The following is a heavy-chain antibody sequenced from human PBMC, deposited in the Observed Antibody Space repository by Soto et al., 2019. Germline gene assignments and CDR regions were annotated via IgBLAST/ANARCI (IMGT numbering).Heavy chain of an antibody. CDR1: GFTFSSYG. CDR2: ISYDGSTK. V-gene: IGHV3-30*18. Sequence: QVQLVESGGGVVQPGRSLRLSCAASGFTFSSYGMHWVRQAPGKGLEWVAVISYDGSTKYYADSVKGRITIFRDNSKNTLYLQMNSLRAEDTAVYYCAKDWVNGSGLDYWGQGTLVSVSS. D-gene: IGHD3-10*01. CDR3: AKDWVNGSGLDY. J-gene: IGHJ4*02.